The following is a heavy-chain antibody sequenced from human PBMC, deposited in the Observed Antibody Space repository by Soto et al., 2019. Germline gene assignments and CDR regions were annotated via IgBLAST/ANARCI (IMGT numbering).Heavy chain of an antibody. D-gene: IGHD2-15*01. V-gene: IGHV3-15*01. Sequence: PGGSLRVSCVGCGVAFGQAWMRWVREGQGKGLEWVGRIKSKTDGGTTDYAAPVKGRFTISRDDSKNTLYLQMNSLKTEDTALYDCTTPLVVVAAPHRPGPRRQGTLATVSS. CDR2: IKSKTDGGTT. J-gene: IGHJ5*02. CDR3: TTPLVVVAAPHRPGP. CDR1: GVAFGQAW.